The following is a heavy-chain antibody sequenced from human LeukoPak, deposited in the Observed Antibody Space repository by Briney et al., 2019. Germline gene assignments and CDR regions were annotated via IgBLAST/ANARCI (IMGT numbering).Heavy chain of an antibody. CDR3: ARARLLLSGAFDI. CDR2: IGIAGDT. Sequence: GGSLRLSCAPSLVTPSIYDTQCGPQATRKGLECVSAIGIAGDTYYPGSVKGRFTISRENAKNSLYLQMNSLRAGDTAVYYCARARLLLSGAFDIWGQGTMVTVSS. D-gene: IGHD3-22*01. CDR1: LVTPSIYD. J-gene: IGHJ3*02. V-gene: IGHV3-13*04.